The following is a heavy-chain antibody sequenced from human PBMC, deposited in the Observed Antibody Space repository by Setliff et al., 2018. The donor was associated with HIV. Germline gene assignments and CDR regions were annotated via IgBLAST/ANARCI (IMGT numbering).Heavy chain of an antibody. CDR2: INPKSGST. V-gene: IGHV1-2*02. CDR3: ARTDIYTSGWLCGVWDY. Sequence: ASVKVSCKASGYTFTGYHIHWVRQAPGQGLEWMGWINPKSGSTNYAQKFHGRVTMTRDTSISTAYMELTRLRSDDTAVYYCARTDIYTSGWLCGVWDYWGQGTQVTVSS. CDR1: GYTFTGYH. J-gene: IGHJ4*02. D-gene: IGHD6-19*01.